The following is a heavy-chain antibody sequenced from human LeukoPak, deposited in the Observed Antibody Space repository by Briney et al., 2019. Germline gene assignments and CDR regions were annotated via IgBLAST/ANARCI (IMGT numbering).Heavy chain of an antibody. V-gene: IGHV3-23*01. CDR2: ITGSGDTT. J-gene: IGHJ4*02. CDR1: GFIFRNYA. CDR3: AKWGDYDILTGYYVSDF. D-gene: IGHD3-9*01. Sequence: GGSLRLSCAASGFIFRNYAMSWVRQAPGKGLEWVSAITGSGDTTYYADSVKGRFTISRNNSKNTLYVEMNTLRAEDTAVYYCAKWGDYDILTGYYVSDFWGQGTLVTVSS.